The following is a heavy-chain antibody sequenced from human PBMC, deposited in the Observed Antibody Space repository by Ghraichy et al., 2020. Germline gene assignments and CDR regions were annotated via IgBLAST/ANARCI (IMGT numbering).Heavy chain of an antibody. J-gene: IGHJ3*02. CDR3: ASPIPVYYYDSSGYYYLDAFDI. V-gene: IGHV4-39*07. D-gene: IGHD3-22*01. CDR2: IYYSGST. CDR1: GGSISSSSYY. Sequence: ETLSLTCTVSGGSISSSSYYWGWIRQPPGKGLEWIGSIYYSGSTYYNPSLKSRVTISVDTSKNQFSLKLSSVTAADTAVYYCASPIPVYYYDSSGYYYLDAFDIWGQGTMVTVSS.